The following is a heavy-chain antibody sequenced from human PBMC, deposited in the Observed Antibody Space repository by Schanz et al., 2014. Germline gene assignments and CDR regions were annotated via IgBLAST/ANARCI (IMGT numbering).Heavy chain of an antibody. CDR2: INPSGGST. CDR1: GYTFTSYY. CDR3: ARGPSTGAFDI. V-gene: IGHV1-46*03. Sequence: QVQLVQSGAEVKKPGASVKVSCEASGYTFTSYYIHWFRQAPGQGLEWMGLINPSGGSTNYAQKFRGRVTMTRDTSTSTVYMELSSLRSEDTAVYFCARGPSTGAFDIWGQGTMVTVSS. J-gene: IGHJ3*02.